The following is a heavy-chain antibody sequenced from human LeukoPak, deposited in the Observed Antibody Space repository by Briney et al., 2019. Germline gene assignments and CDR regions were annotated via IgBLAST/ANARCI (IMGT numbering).Heavy chain of an antibody. CDR3: ARQRSGWVFEN. J-gene: IGHJ4*02. V-gene: IGHV4-39*01. Sequence: SETLSLTCTVSGGSISSTIYYWAWLRQPPGKGLEWIGSIYYSGNTYYNPSLQSRATMSVDTSKNQFSLRLTSVTAADTTVYYCARQRSGWVFENWGQGTLVTFSS. CDR1: GGSISSTIYY. CDR2: IYYSGNT. D-gene: IGHD6-19*01.